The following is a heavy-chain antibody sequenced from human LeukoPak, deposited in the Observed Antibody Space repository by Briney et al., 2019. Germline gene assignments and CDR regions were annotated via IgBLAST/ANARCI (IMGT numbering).Heavy chain of an antibody. CDR3: ARACTYYYGSGSYSPDY. V-gene: IGHV1-69*13. J-gene: IGHJ4*02. CDR1: GGTFSSYA. D-gene: IGHD3-10*01. Sequence: SVKVSCKASGGTFSSYAISWVRQAPGQGLEWMGGIIPIFGTANYAQKFQGRVTITADESTSTAYMELSSLRSEDTAVYYCARACTYYYGSGSYSPDYWGQGTLVTVSS. CDR2: IIPIFGTA.